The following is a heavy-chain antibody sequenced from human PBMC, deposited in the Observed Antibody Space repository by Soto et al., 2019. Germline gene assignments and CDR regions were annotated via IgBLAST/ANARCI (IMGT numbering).Heavy chain of an antibody. J-gene: IGHJ4*02. D-gene: IGHD6-6*01. V-gene: IGHV4-34*01. CDR2: INHSGST. CDR1: GGSFSGYY. CDR3: ARGPFIAALDY. Sequence: QVQLQQWGAGLLKPSETLSLTCAVYGGSFSGYYWSWIRQPPGKGLEWIGEINHSGSTNYNPSLKSRVTISVDTSKNQFSLKLSSVTAADTAVYYCARGPFIAALDYWGQGTLVTVSS.